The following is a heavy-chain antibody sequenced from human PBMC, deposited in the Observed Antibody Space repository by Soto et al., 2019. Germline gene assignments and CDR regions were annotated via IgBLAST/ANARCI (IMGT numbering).Heavy chain of an antibody. Sequence: SETLSLTCTVSGGSISNFYWSWIRQPPGKGLEWIGYISYSGNTNYNPSLKSRVSISVDTSKNQLSLNLTSVTAADTAVYYCARSVVVTALFDYWGQGTLVTVSS. CDR3: ARSVVVTALFDY. D-gene: IGHD2-21*02. V-gene: IGHV4-59*01. J-gene: IGHJ4*02. CDR1: GGSISNFY. CDR2: ISYSGNT.